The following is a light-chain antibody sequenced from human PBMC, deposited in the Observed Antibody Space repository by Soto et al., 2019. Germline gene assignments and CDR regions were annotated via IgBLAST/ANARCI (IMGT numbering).Light chain of an antibody. CDR1: QSVSNY. V-gene: IGKV3-11*01. Sequence: EIVLTQSPATLSLSPGERATLSCRASQSVSNYLAWYQQKPGQAPRLLIYDASSRATGIPSRFSGSGSGTDFTLTISSLDPEDFAVNYCQQRSNWIFTFGPGTNVDIK. J-gene: IGKJ3*01. CDR2: DAS. CDR3: QQRSNWIFT.